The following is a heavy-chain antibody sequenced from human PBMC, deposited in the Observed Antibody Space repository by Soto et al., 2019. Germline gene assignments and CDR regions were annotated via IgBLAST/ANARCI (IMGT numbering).Heavy chain of an antibody. V-gene: IGHV3-23*01. CDR3: AKAQYTGISKTLDY. J-gene: IGHJ4*02. D-gene: IGHD1-26*01. Sequence: EVHLLESGGGLVQPGGSLRLSCVASGFTFSSYTMYWVRQVPGKGLEWVEDISESGAITHYADSVKGRFTISRDDPKSTLYLQMHTLRGDDTAVYYCAKAQYTGISKTLDYWGQGTLVTVST. CDR1: GFTFSSYT. CDR2: ISESGAIT.